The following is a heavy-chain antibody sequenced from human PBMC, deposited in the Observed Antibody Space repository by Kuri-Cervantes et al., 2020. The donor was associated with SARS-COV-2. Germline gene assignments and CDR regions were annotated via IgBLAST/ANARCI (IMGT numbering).Heavy chain of an antibody. Sequence: SVKVSCKASGGTFSSYAISWVRQAPGQGLEWMGGIIPIFGTANYAQKFQGRVTITADKSTSTAYMELSSLRSEDTAVYYCARVGYDFWSGYDFDYWGQGTLVTVSS. J-gene: IGHJ4*02. CDR3: ARVGYDFWSGYDFDY. CDR2: IIPIFGTA. D-gene: IGHD3-3*01. V-gene: IGHV1-69*06. CDR1: GGTFSSYA.